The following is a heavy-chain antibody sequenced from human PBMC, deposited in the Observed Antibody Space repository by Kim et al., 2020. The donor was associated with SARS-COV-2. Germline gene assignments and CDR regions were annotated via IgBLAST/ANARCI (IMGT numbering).Heavy chain of an antibody. CDR3: ARHPATTTVLFDP. D-gene: IGHD4-17*01. CDR2: IFYSGTT. CDR1: GTSISSSGYY. J-gene: IGHJ5*02. V-gene: IGHV4-39*01. Sequence: ETLSLTCTVSGTSISSSGYYWGWIRQPPGKGLEWIGTIFYSGTTYYNPSLKSRVTISGDTSKNQFSLKMIPVTAADTASYHCARHPATTTVLFDPWGQ.